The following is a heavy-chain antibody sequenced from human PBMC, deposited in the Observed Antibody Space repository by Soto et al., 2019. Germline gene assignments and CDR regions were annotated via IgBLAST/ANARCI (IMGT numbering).Heavy chain of an antibody. Sequence: SLSLSFAASGFTFSDYYMSWIRQAPGKGLEWISHISDSATTIYYADSVKGRFTISRDNARKSLFLHMNSLRAEETAVYYCARDTAFISSGLFNPWGQGTLFTVS. D-gene: IGHD3-22*01. CDR3: ARDTAFISSGLFNP. CDR1: GFTFSDYY. CDR2: ISDSATTI. V-gene: IGHV3-11*01. J-gene: IGHJ5*02.